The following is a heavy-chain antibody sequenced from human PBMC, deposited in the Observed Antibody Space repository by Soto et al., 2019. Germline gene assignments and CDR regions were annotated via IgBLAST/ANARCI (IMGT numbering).Heavy chain of an antibody. V-gene: IGHV3-23*01. D-gene: IGHD1-1*01. Sequence: EVQLLESGGGLAQPGGSLRLSCEVSGFTFRKYVMTWVRQAPGKGLEWVSSLSSTGGRTYSADSVKGRFTVSRDSSTITLLLQMKSMRAEDTSIYYCAKDHVFLDSIPQVGLDVWGPGTTVAVSS. J-gene: IGHJ6*02. CDR2: LSSTGGRT. CDR3: AKDHVFLDSIPQVGLDV. CDR1: GFTFRKYV.